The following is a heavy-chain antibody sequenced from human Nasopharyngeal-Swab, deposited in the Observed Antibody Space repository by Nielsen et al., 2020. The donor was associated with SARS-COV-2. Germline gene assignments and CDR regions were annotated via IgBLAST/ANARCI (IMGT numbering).Heavy chain of an antibody. CDR1: GGSFTDYY. CDR3: ARGLVDVNMMLVVIGFSYWLDS. CDR2: INHRGST. D-gene: IGHD3-22*01. Sequence: SQTLSLTCAVYGGSFTDYYWTWIRQPPGKGLEWIGEINHRGSTNYNPSLKGRVTISADTSKNQFSLNLSSVTAADTAVYYCARGLVDVNMMLVVIGFSYWLDSWGQGTLVTVSS. J-gene: IGHJ5*01. V-gene: IGHV4-34*01.